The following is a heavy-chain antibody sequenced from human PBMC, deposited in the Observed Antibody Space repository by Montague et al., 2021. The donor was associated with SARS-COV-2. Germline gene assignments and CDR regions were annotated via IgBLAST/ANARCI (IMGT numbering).Heavy chain of an antibody. Sequence: SETLSLTCTVSGGSTTSYHWTWIRQPPGKGLEYIGHINYTGITTYSPSLGSRVTISLDASKNQFSLMLSSVTAADTAVYYCVRLTTVASKGGYFFDDWGQGALVTVSS. CDR2: INYTGIT. D-gene: IGHD4-23*01. CDR1: GGSTTSYH. V-gene: IGHV4-59*01. CDR3: VRLTTVASKGGYFFDD. J-gene: IGHJ4*02.